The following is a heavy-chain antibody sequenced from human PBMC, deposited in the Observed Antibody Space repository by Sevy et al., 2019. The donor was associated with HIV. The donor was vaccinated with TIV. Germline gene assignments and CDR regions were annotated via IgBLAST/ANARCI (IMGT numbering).Heavy chain of an antibody. Sequence: GGSLRLSCAASGFTFSNAWMSWVRQAPGKGLEWVGRIKSKTDGGTTDYAAPVKGRFTISRDDSKNTLYLQMNSLKTEDTAVYYCTTEIYDFWSDRGAHFDYWGQGTLVTVSS. J-gene: IGHJ4*02. CDR3: TTEIYDFWSDRGAHFDY. CDR2: IKSKTDGGTT. CDR1: GFTFSNAW. V-gene: IGHV3-15*01. D-gene: IGHD3-3*01.